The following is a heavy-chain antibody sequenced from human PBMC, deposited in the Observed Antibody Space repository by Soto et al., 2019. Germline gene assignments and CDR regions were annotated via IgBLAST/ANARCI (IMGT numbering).Heavy chain of an antibody. CDR2: LYSGGPT. V-gene: IGHV3-53*04. J-gene: IGHJ4*02. CDR3: ARGGVLVRGVKQGLDS. CDR1: GFNFGLNY. D-gene: IGHD3-10*01. Sequence: EVQLVESGGGLVLPGGSLRLSCTASGFNFGLNYMSWVRQAPGMGLEWVAVLYSGGPTYYTQSVKGRFTISRDTSKNTVYLQMNRLSAEDTAIYYYARGGVLVRGVKQGLDSWGQGTLVTVTS.